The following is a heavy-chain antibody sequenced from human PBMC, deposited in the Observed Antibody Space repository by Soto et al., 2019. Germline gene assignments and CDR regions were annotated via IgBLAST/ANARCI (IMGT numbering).Heavy chain of an antibody. D-gene: IGHD4-17*01. CDR3: ARIYGDYDNYFDY. V-gene: IGHV4-59*01. Sequence: SETLSLTCTVSGGSISSYYWSWIRQPPGKGLEWIGYIYYSGSTNYRPSLKSRVTISIDTSKNQFSLRLSSVTAADTAVYYCARIYGDYDNYFDYWGQGTLVTVS. CDR2: IYYSGST. J-gene: IGHJ4*02. CDR1: GGSISSYY.